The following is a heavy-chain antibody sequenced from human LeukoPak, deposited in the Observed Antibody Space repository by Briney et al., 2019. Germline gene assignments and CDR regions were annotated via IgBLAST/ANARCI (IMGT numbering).Heavy chain of an antibody. J-gene: IGHJ4*02. CDR2: MSSSDDGR. CDR1: GFSFSSYA. CDR3: AKAPVTSCRGAFCYPFDY. V-gene: IGHV3-23*01. Sequence: QPGGSLRLSCATSGFSFSSYAMSWVRQAPGKGLGWVSAMSSSDDGRYYAASVRGRFTISRDTSRSTLYLQMNSLRAEDAAVYYCAKAPVTSCRGAFCYPFDYWGQGTLVTVSS. D-gene: IGHD2-15*01.